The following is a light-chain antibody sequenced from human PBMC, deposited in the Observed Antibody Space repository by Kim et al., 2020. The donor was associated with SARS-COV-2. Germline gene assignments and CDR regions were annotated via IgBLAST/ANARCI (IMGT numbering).Light chain of an antibody. J-gene: IGLJ3*02. CDR3: AAWDDGLSGWV. CDR1: SSNSGSNY. CDR2: RNN. Sequence: GQRVTISGSRSSSNSGSNYVYWYQQLPGTAPKLLIYRNNQRTSGVPDRFTGSKSGTSASVAISGIRSEDEADYYCAAWDDGLSGWVFGGGTQLTVL. V-gene: IGLV1-47*01.